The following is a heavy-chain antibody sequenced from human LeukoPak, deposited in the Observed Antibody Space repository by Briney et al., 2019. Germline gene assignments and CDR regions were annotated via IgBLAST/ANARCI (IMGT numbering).Heavy chain of an antibody. CDR2: IYTSGST. V-gene: IGHV4-4*07. CDR3: ARGPGYCSSTSCIYYYFDY. J-gene: IGHJ4*02. Sequence: SETLSLTCTVSGGSISSYYWSWIRQPAGKGLEWIGRIYTSGSTNYNPSLKSRVTISVDTSKNQFSLKLSSVTAADTAVYYCARGPGYCSSTSCIYYYFDYWGQGTLVTVSS. D-gene: IGHD2-2*01. CDR1: GGSISSYY.